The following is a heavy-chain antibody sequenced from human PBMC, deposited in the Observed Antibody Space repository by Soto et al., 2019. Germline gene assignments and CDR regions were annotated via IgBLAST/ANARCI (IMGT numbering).Heavy chain of an antibody. D-gene: IGHD3-22*01. Sequence: QVQLVESGGGVVQPGRSLRLSCAAFGFTFNNYGMHWVRQAPGKGLEWVALISYDGTNAYYADSVKGRFTISRDNSKNTLYLQMNSLRTEDTAVYYCAKEDLYYSNSSGHYHDYCDYWGQGTRVTVSS. V-gene: IGHV3-30*18. CDR2: ISYDGTNA. CDR1: GFTFNNYG. CDR3: AKEDLYYSNSSGHYHDYCDY. J-gene: IGHJ4*02.